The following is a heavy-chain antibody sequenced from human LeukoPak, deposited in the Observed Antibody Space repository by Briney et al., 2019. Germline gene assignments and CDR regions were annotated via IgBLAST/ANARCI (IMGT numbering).Heavy chain of an antibody. D-gene: IGHD3-22*01. V-gene: IGHV3-30*04. CDR2: ISYDGSNK. CDR1: GFTFSSYA. J-gene: IGHJ4*02. Sequence: GGSLRLSCAASGFTFSSYAMHWVRQAPGKGLEWVAVISYDGSNKYYADSVKGRFTISRENSKNTLYLQMNSLRAEDTAVYYCAIDHMYYYDSSGYTFDYWGQGTLVSVSS. CDR3: AIDHMYYYDSSGYTFDY.